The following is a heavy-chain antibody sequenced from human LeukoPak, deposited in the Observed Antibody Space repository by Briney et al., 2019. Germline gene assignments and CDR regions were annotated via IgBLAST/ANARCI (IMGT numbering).Heavy chain of an antibody. J-gene: IGHJ3*02. CDR3: AREPRRLGDLLTI. D-gene: IGHD3-16*01. CDR1: GFTFSSYE. CDR2: IFSGGST. Sequence: GGSLRLSCASSGFTFSSYEMNWVRQAPGKGLEWVSVIFSGGSTYYADSVKGRFTISRDNSKNMVYLQMNSLRVEDTAVYYCAREPRRLGDLLTIWGQGTMVTVCS. V-gene: IGHV3-66*01.